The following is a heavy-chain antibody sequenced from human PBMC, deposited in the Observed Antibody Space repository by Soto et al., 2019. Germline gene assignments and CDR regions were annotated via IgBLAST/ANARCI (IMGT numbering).Heavy chain of an antibody. CDR1: GGSISSSFW. D-gene: IGHD3-10*01. J-gene: IGHJ4*02. CDR2: MYHTEST. V-gene: IGHV4-4*02. Sequence: SETLSLTCGGSGGSISSSFWCSWLRQPPGKGLEWIGEMYHTESTVYNPALKSRVTIAVDKSKNHXGLNLDSVTAGATAVYYCATYDPGTFDYCDRGILLTVCS. CDR3: ATYDPGTFDY.